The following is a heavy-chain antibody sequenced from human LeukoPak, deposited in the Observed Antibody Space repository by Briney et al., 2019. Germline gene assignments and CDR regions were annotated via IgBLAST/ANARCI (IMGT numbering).Heavy chain of an antibody. V-gene: IGHV3-30*03. CDR2: ISYDGSNK. CDR1: GFTFSSYG. CDR3: TTALPEVRGVIKA. Sequence: PGGSLRLSCAASGFTFSSYGMHWVRQAPGKGLEWVAVISYDGSNKYYADSVKGRFTISRDNSKNTLYLQMNSLKTEDTAVYYCTTALPEVRGVIKAWGQGTLVTVSS. D-gene: IGHD3-10*01. J-gene: IGHJ5*02.